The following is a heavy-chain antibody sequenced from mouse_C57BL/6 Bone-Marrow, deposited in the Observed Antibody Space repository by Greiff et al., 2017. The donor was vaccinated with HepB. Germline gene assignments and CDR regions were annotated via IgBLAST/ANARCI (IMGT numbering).Heavy chain of an antibody. CDR3: ARSYYYGSFPDY. CDR2: ISSGGSYT. D-gene: IGHD1-1*01. Sequence: EVQLVESGGDLVKPGGSLKLSCAASGFTFSSYGMSWVRQTPDKRLEWVATISSGGSYTYYPDSVKGRFTISRDNAKNTLYLQMSSLKSEDTAMYYCARSYYYGSFPDYWGQGTTLTVSS. V-gene: IGHV5-6*01. CDR1: GFTFSSYG. J-gene: IGHJ2*01.